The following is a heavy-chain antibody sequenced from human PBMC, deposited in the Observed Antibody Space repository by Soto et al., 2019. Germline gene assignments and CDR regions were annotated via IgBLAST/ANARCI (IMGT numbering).Heavy chain of an antibody. CDR2: IYYSGST. CDR3: ARLLTLNWFDP. V-gene: IGHV4-39*01. Sequence: SETLSLTCTVSGGSISSSSYYWGWIRQPPGKGLEWIGSIYYSGSTYYNPSLKSRVTISVDTSKNQFSLKLSSVTAADTAVYYCARLLTLNWFDPWGQGTLVTAPQ. CDR1: GGSISSSSYY. J-gene: IGHJ5*02.